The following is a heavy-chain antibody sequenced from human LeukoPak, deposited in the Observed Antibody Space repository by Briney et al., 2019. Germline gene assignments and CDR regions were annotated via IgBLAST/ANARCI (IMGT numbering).Heavy chain of an antibody. CDR1: GGSFSGYY. J-gene: IGHJ3*02. D-gene: IGHD6-13*01. V-gene: IGHV4-34*01. Sequence: SETLSLTCAVYGGSFSGYYWSWIRQPPGKGLEWIGEINHSGSTNYNPSLKSRVTISVDTSKNQFSLKLSSVTAADTAVYCCARGGYSSSWYVGLSAFDIWGQGTMVTVSS. CDR2: INHSGST. CDR3: ARGGYSSSWYVGLSAFDI.